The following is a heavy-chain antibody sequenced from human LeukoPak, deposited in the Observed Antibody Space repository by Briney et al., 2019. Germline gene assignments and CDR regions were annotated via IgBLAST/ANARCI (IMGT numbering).Heavy chain of an antibody. D-gene: IGHD3-22*01. CDR3: AKGDYYYDSGDY. V-gene: IGHV3-30*02. CDR2: IRYDGSNK. CDR1: GFTFSSYG. Sequence: GGSLRLSCAASGFTFSSYGMHWVRQAPGKGLEWVAFIRYDGSNKYYADSVKGRFTISRDNSKNTLYLQMNSLRAEDTAVYYCAKGDYYYDSGDYWGQGTLVTVSS. J-gene: IGHJ4*02.